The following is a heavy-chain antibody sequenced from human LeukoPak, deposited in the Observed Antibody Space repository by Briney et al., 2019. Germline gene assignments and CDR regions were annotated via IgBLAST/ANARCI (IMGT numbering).Heavy chain of an antibody. D-gene: IGHD1-20*01. J-gene: IGHJ4*02. CDR1: GFTFSSYT. CDR3: ARPLSGTTDFDY. CDR2: ISSSSSSI. V-gene: IGHV3-21*01. Sequence: NPGGSLRLSCAASGFTFSSYTMNWVRQAPGKGLEWVSLISSSSSSIFYADSVKGRFTISRDNAKKSLYLQMNSLRAEDTAVYYCARPLSGTTDFDYWGQGTLVTVSS.